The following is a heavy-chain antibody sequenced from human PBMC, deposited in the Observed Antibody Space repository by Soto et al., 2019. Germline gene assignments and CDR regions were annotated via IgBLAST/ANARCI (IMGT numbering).Heavy chain of an antibody. V-gene: IGHV1-18*01. J-gene: IGHJ4*02. D-gene: IGHD3-10*01. CDR1: GYTFTSYG. CDR3: ATERLLLWFGDLHGSFDY. CDR2: ISAYNGNT. Sequence: QVQLVQSGAEVKKPGASVKVSCKASGYTFTSYGISWVRQAPGQGLEWMGWISAYNGNTNYAQKLKGRVTMTTDTSTSTAYMELRSLRSDNTAVYYDATERLLLWFGDLHGSFDYWGQGTLVTVSS.